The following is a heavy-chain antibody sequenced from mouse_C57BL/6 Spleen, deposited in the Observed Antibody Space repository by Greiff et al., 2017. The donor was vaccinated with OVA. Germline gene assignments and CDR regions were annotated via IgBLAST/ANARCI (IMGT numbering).Heavy chain of an antibody. J-gene: IGHJ4*01. V-gene: IGHV5-6*01. CDR2: ISSGGSYT. CDR3: ARRKLTGTMDY. Sequence: EVHLVESGGDLVKPGGSLKLSCAASGFTFSSYGMSWVRQTPDKRLEWVATISSGGSYTYYPDSVKGRFTISRDNAKNTLYLQMSSLKSEDTAMYYCARRKLTGTMDYWGQGTSVTVSS. CDR1: GFTFSSYG. D-gene: IGHD4-1*01.